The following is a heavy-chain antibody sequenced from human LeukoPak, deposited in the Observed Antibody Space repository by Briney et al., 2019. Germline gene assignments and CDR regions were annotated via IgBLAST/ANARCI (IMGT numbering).Heavy chain of an antibody. D-gene: IGHD3-22*01. CDR2: IKQDGSAK. J-gene: IGHJ4*02. CDR3: ARCPYDSTGYYSVPSHLDY. V-gene: IGHV3-7*01. Sequence: GGSLRLSCAASGFTFSTYWTTWVRQAPGKGLEWVANIKQDGSAKYYVDSLRGRFSISRDNVKNSLFLQMNSLSAEDTAVYYCARCPYDSTGYYSVPSHLDYWGQGTLVTVSS. CDR1: GFTFSTYW.